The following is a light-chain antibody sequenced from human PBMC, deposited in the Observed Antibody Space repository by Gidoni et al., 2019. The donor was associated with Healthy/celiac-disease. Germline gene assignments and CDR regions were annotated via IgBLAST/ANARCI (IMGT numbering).Light chain of an antibody. CDR2: AAS. J-gene: IGKJ2*01. CDR1: QGISSS. V-gene: IGKV1-9*01. Sequence: DIQLTQSPSFLSASVGDRVTITCRASQGISSSLAWYQQQPGKAPKLLIYAASTLQSGVPSRFSGSGSGTEFTLTISSLQPEDFATYFCQHLNSSPRTFGQGTKLEIK. CDR3: QHLNSSPRT.